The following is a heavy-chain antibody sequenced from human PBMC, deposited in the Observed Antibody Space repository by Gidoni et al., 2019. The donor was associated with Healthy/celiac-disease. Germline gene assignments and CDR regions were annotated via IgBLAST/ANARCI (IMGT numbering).Heavy chain of an antibody. D-gene: IGHD5-18*01. J-gene: IGHJ2*01. CDR1: GFTFSHFG. V-gene: IGHV3-30*03. CDR2: ISFDGSNK. Sequence: QVQLVEFGGGVVQPGRSLRLSCAASGFTFSHFGMYWVRQAPGKGLEWVAIISFDGSNKDYADSVKGRFTISRDKSKNTLYYCAKERYSYGSDWYFDLWGRGTLVTVSS. CDR3: L.